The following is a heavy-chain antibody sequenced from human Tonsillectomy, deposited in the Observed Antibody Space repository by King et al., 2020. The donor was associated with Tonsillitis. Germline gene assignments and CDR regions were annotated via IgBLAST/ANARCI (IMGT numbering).Heavy chain of an antibody. V-gene: IGHV1-46*01. CDR3: ARDRYDYAFDY. CDR2: INPSGGST. Sequence: QLVQSGAEVKKPGASVKVSCKASGYTFTSYYMHWVRQAPGQGLEWMGIINPSGGSTSYAQKFQGRVTMTRDTSTSTVYMELSSLSSEDTAVYYCARDRYDYAFDYWGQGTLVTVSS. D-gene: IGHD3-16*01. J-gene: IGHJ4*02. CDR1: GYTFTSYY.